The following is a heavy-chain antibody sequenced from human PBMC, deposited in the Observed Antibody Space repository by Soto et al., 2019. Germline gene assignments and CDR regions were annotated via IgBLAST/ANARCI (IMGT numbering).Heavy chain of an antibody. Sequence: GGSLRLSCAASGFTFNSYAMSWVRQAPGKGMEWVSAISGSGGSTYHADSVKGRFTISRDNSKNTLYLQMNSLRAEDTAVYYCAKDWFRFDYWGQGTLVTVSS. CDR2: ISGSGGST. CDR1: GFTFNSYA. J-gene: IGHJ4*02. D-gene: IGHD3-10*01. CDR3: AKDWFRFDY. V-gene: IGHV3-23*01.